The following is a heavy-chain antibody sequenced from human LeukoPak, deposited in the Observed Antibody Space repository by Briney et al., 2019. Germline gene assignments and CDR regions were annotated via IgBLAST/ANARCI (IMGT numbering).Heavy chain of an antibody. D-gene: IGHD2-21*01. Sequence: GGSLRLSCVGSGFTFRSHAMSWVRQAPEKGLEFVSGIYENGGTTYYADSVKGRFSISRDNSKNTLYLQMDSLRGEDTAVYYYAKDFRIGYSAHFDYWGQGALVTVSS. CDR1: GFTFRSHA. J-gene: IGHJ4*02. CDR2: IYENGGTT. CDR3: AKDFRIGYSAHFDY. V-gene: IGHV3-23*01.